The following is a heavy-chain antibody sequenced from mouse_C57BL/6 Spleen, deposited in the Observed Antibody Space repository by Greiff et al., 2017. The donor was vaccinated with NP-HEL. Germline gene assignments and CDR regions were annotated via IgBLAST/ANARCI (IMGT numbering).Heavy chain of an antibody. V-gene: IGHV1-39*01. CDR3: GRYGNYGLDY. CDR2: INPNYGTT. D-gene: IGHD2-1*01. J-gene: IGHJ4*01. Sequence: VQLKESGPELVKPGASVKISCKASGYSFTDYYMTWVKQSPGQSLEWIGVINPNYGTTSYNQKFKGKATLTVDQTSSTAYMQLNSLTSEGSAVYYCGRYGNYGLDYWGQGTSVTVSS. CDR1: GYSFTDYY.